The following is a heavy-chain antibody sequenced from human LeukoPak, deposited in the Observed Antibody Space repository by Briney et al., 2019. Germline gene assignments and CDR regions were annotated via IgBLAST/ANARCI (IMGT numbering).Heavy chain of an antibody. V-gene: IGHV3-30*04. D-gene: IGHD3-22*01. J-gene: IGHJ4*02. CDR2: ISYDGSNK. CDR1: GFTFSSYA. CDR3: ARDYYDSSGYFDY. Sequence: PGGSLRLSCAASGFTFSSYAMHWVRQAPGKGLEWVAVISYDGSNKYYADSVKGRFTIYRDNSKNTLYLQMNSLRAEDTAVYYCARDYYDSSGYFDYWGQGTLVTVSS.